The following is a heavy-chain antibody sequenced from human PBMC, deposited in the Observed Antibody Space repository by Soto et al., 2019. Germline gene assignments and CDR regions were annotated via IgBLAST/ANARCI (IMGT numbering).Heavy chain of an antibody. CDR1: GGSINTYY. J-gene: IGHJ4*02. CDR3: ARTDSLGYWAAWY. Sequence: SETLSLTCAVSGGSINTYYWSWVRQPPGKGLEWIGNIHHSGSTNYNPSLNSRVTISIDTSKNKLSLWLNSVTAADTAVYYCARTDSLGYWAAWYWGQGILVTVSS. CDR2: IHHSGST. D-gene: IGHD3-22*01. V-gene: IGHV4-59*01.